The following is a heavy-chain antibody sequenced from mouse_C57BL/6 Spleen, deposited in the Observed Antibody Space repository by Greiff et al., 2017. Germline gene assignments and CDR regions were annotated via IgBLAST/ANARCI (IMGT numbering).Heavy chain of an antibody. D-gene: IGHD2-4*01. CDR2: IYPGDGDT. CDR3: ARDYDVETWFAY. J-gene: IGHJ3*01. CDR1: GYAFSSSW. V-gene: IGHV1-82*01. Sequence: VQGVESGPELVKPGASVKISCKASGYAFSSSWMNWVKQRPGTGLEWIGRIYPGDGDTNYNGKFKGKATLTADKSSSTAYMQLSSLTSEDSAVYFCARDYDVETWFAYWGQGTLVTVSA.